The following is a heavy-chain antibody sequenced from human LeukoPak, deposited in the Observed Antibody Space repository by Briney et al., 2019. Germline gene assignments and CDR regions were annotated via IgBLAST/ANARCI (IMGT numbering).Heavy chain of an antibody. D-gene: IGHD3-16*01. CDR3: TDGFAL. V-gene: IGHV3-15*01. CDR2: IKAKSDGGTA. CDR1: GFSFSNAW. J-gene: IGHJ4*02. Sequence: KAGGSLRLSCVASGFSFSNAWMSWVRQAPGKGLEWVGLIKAKSDGGTADYAAPVKARFTISRDDSKNTLYLQMNSLKSDDTAVYYCTDGFALGGKGTLVTVSS.